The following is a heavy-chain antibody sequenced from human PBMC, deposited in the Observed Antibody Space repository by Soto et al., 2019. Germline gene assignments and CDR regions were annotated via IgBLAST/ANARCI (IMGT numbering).Heavy chain of an antibody. D-gene: IGHD5-12*01. CDR3: ARAVGWLQKAYYFDY. CDR1: GGPFSSYA. J-gene: IGHJ4*02. V-gene: IGHV1-69*06. CDR2: IIPIFGTA. Sequence: SVKVYLKAYGGPFSSYAISLVRQAPGQGLEWMGGIIPIFGTANYAQKFQGRVTITADKSTSTAYMELSSLRSEDTAVYYCARAVGWLQKAYYFDYWGQGTLVTVSS.